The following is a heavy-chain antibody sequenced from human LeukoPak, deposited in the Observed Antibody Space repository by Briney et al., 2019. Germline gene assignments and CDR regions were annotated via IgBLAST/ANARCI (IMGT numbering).Heavy chain of an antibody. Sequence: PGGSLRLSCAASGFTFSNYWMSWVRQAPGKGLEWVANINQDGSEKYYVDSVKGRFTISRDNARSSLCLQMTSLRVEDTAVYYCARVQGSSGPGIFEYWGQGTLVPVSS. CDR1: GFTFSNYW. V-gene: IGHV3-7*01. CDR2: INQDGSEK. CDR3: ARVQGSSGPGIFEY. J-gene: IGHJ4*02. D-gene: IGHD6-19*01.